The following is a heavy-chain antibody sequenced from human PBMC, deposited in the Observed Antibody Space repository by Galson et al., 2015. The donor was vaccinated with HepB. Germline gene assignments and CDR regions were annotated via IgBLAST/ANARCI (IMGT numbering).Heavy chain of an antibody. V-gene: IGHV4-34*01. J-gene: IGHJ5*02. CDR1: GGSFSGYY. D-gene: IGHD2-21*01. CDR2: INHSGST. CDR3: AREKGGIVVVIATLRKGNWFDP. Sequence: ETLSLTCTVYGGSFSGYYWSWIRQPPGKGLEWIGEINHSGSTNYNPSLKSRVTISVDTSKNQFSLKLSSVTAADTAVYYCAREKGGIVVVIATLRKGNWFDPWGQGTLVTVSS.